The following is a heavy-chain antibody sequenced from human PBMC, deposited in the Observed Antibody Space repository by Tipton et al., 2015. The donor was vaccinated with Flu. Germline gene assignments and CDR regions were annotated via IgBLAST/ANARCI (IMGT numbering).Heavy chain of an antibody. CDR3: ARFRDYYDMDV. CDR1: GGSISTNNW. Sequence: GLVKPSGTLSLTCAVSGGSISTNNWWTWVRQPPGKGLEWIGEIYYSGITNYNPSLKSRVTLLVDKSKNHFSLKLSSVTAADTAVYFCARFRDYYDMDVWGQGTTVTVSS. CDR2: IYYSGIT. J-gene: IGHJ6*02. V-gene: IGHV4-4*02.